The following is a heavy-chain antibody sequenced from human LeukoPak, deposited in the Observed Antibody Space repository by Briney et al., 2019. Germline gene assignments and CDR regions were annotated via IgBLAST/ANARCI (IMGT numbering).Heavy chain of an antibody. CDR2: ISSSSSYI. CDR1: GFTFSSYS. Sequence: PGGSLRLSCAASGFTFSSYSMNWVRQAPGKGLEWVSSISSSSSYIYYADSVKGRFTISRDNAKNSLYLQMNSLRAEDTAVYYCARDDVSYGSGSYYHSRYYYYYYMDVWGKGTTVTVSS. J-gene: IGHJ6*03. D-gene: IGHD3-10*01. CDR3: ARDDVSYGSGSYYHSRYYYYYYMDV. V-gene: IGHV3-21*01.